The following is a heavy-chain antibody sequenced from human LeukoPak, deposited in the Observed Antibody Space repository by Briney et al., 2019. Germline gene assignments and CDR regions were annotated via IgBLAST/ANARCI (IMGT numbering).Heavy chain of an antibody. Sequence: AESLTLSCAASGFTFSSYGMHWVRPAQTNGMGWVAFIRYDGSNKYYADSVKGRFTISRDNSKNTLYLQMNSLRAEDTAVYYCAKDPARWRDAFDIWGQGTMVTVSS. CDR1: GFTFSSYG. D-gene: IGHD6-13*01. CDR2: IRYDGSNK. CDR3: AKDPARWRDAFDI. J-gene: IGHJ3*02. V-gene: IGHV3-30*02.